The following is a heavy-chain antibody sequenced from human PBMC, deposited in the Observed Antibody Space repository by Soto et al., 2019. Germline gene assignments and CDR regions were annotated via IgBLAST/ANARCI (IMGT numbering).Heavy chain of an antibody. V-gene: IGHV4-39*01. J-gene: IGHJ4*02. CDR1: GGSISSSSYY. CDR2: IYYSGST. CDR3: ARHALDDYVWGSHHRVYYFDY. Sequence: QLQLQESGPGLVKPSETLSLTCTVSGGSISSSSYYWGWIRQPPGKGLEWIGSIYYSGSTYYNPSLKSRVTISVDTSKNQFSLKLSSVTAADTAVYYCARHALDDYVWGSHHRVYYFDYWGQGTLVTVSS. D-gene: IGHD3-16*01.